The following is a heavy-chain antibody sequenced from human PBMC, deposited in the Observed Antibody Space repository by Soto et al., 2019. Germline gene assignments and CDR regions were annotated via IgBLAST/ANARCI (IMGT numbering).Heavy chain of an antibody. V-gene: IGHV4-59*08. Sequence: SESLSLTCTVSGGSISSYYWSWIRQPPGKGLEWIGYIYYSGSTNYNPSLKSRVTISVDTSKNQFSLKLSSVTAADTAVYYCAADVGGYIYGLARHWGPGTLVTVSS. J-gene: IGHJ4*02. D-gene: IGHD4-17*01. CDR2: IYYSGST. CDR1: GGSISSYY. CDR3: AADVGGYIYGLARH.